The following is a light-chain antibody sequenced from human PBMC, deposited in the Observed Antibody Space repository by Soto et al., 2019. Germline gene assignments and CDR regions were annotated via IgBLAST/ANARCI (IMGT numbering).Light chain of an antibody. CDR1: QGIVDT. J-gene: IGKJ5*01. CDR2: DTS. Sequence: IVLTQSPATLSVSPGDGATLSCRANQGIVDTLAWYQQKPGQTPRLXIYDTSIRETGVPARFSGSGSGTKFTLTISSLEPEDVAVYDCQQRRSWKVTFGQGTRLEIK. V-gene: IGKV3D-11*01. CDR3: QQRRSWKVT.